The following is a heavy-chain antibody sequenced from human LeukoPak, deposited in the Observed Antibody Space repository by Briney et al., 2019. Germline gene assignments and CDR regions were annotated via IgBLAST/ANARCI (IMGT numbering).Heavy chain of an antibody. Sequence: GGSLRLSCAASGFTFSSYAMSWVRQAPGKGLEWVAFIRYDGSNKYYADSVKGRFTISRDNSKNTLYLQMNSLRAEDTAVYYCAKNIVPYYYGSGSSDYWGQGTLVTVSS. V-gene: IGHV3-30*02. CDR2: IRYDGSNK. J-gene: IGHJ4*02. CDR3: AKNIVPYYYGSGSSDY. D-gene: IGHD3-10*01. CDR1: GFTFSSYA.